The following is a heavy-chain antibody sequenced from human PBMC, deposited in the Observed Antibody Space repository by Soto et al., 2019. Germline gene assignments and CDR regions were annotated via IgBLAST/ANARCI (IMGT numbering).Heavy chain of an antibody. CDR2: ISAYNGNT. CDR3: ARAPRSSWYAP. CDR1: GYGFTSYG. Sequence: ASVKVSCKASGYGFTSYGISWVRQAPGQGLEWMGWISAYNGNTNYAQKLQGRVTMTTDTSTSTAYVELRSLRSDDTAVYYCARAPRSSWYAPWGQGTLVTVSS. J-gene: IGHJ5*02. V-gene: IGHV1-18*01. D-gene: IGHD6-13*01.